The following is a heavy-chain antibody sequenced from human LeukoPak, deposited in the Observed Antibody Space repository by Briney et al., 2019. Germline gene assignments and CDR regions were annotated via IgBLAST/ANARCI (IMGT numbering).Heavy chain of an antibody. CDR1: GGSISSYY. J-gene: IGHJ6*02. D-gene: IGHD5-12*01. CDR2: IYYSGST. V-gene: IGHV4-59*01. Sequence: SETLSLTCTVSGGSISSYYWSWIRQPPGKGLEWIGYIYYSGSTYYNPSLKSRVTISVDTSKNQFSLKLSSVTAADTAVYYCARVHRAGYSGYDKIYYYYGMDVWGQGTTVTVSS. CDR3: ARVHRAGYSGYDKIYYYYGMDV.